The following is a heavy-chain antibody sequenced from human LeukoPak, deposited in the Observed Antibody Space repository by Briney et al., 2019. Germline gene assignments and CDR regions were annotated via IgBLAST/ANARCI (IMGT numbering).Heavy chain of an antibody. J-gene: IGHJ5*02. D-gene: IGHD4-17*01. CDR3: AKGPTVTRSGWFDP. CDR1: GFTFSDYY. V-gene: IGHV3-23*01. CDR2: ISASGHST. Sequence: PGGSLRLSCAASGFTFSDYYMSWIRQAPGKGLEWVSGISASGHSTYYADSVKGRFTISRDNSKNTLYLQMNSLRAEDTALYYCAKGPTVTRSGWFDPWGQGTLVTVSS.